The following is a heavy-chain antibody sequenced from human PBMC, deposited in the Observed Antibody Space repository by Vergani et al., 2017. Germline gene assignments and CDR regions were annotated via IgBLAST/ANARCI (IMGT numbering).Heavy chain of an antibody. Sequence: QVQLVESGGGLVKPGGSLRLSCAASGFTFSDYYMSWIRQAPGKGLEWVSYISSSSSYTNYADSVKGRFTISRDNAKNSLYLQMNSLRAEDTAVYYGARSSSSRSYGMDVWGQGTTVTVSS. CDR1: GFTFSDYY. D-gene: IGHD6-13*01. CDR3: ARSSSSRSYGMDV. V-gene: IGHV3-11*06. CDR2: ISSSSSYT. J-gene: IGHJ6*02.